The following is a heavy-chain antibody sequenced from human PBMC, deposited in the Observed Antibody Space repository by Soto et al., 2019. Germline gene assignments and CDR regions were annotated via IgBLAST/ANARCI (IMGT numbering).Heavy chain of an antibody. V-gene: IGHV1-69*12. CDR2: IIPIFGTA. J-gene: IGHJ3*02. CDR1: GGTFSSYA. Sequence: QVQLVQSGAEVKKPGSSVKVSCKASGGTFSSYAISWVRQAPGQGLEWMGGIIPIFGTANYAQKFQGRVTVNGGQSTSKAYQGLSLLRSEETAVFFCAGGRATYIGIMPFYIWGQGTRVTVSS. D-gene: IGHD1-20*01. CDR3: AGGRATYIGIMPFYI.